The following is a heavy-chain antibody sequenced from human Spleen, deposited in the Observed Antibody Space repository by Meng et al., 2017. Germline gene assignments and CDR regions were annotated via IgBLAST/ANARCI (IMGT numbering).Heavy chain of an antibody. CDR2: IDPKSGDT. Sequence: QGQLVRSGAEVKKPGASVKVSCKPSGYNFPDYWLHWVRRAPGQGLEWMGRIDPKSGDTHYAQSFQGRVTMTGDTSISTAYMELSGLRSDDTAMYYCVRDEDISAAGKLFGDYWGQGTLVTVSS. CDR1: GYNFPDYW. J-gene: IGHJ4*02. V-gene: IGHV1-2*06. CDR3: VRDEDISAAGKLFGDY. D-gene: IGHD6-13*01.